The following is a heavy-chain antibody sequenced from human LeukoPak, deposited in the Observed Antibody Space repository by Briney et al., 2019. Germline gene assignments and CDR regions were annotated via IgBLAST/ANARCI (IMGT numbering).Heavy chain of an antibody. CDR1: GFSFIRYG. CDR3: AKRPSDYGDYVSYFDY. D-gene: IGHD4-17*01. V-gene: IGHV3-30*18. CDR2: ISGDGRSK. J-gene: IGHJ4*02. Sequence: PGGSLRLSCAASGFSFIRYGMRWVRQAPGKGLEWVGVISGDGRSKDYADSVKGRFTISRDNSKDTLYLQMNSLRDEDTAVYYCAKRPSDYGDYVSYFDYWGQGTLVTVSS.